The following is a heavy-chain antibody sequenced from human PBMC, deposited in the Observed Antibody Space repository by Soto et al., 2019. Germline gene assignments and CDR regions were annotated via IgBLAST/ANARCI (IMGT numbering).Heavy chain of an antibody. CDR3: ARELHLAKIVALDY. Sequence: GGSLRLSCAASGFTFSSYAMSWVRQAPGKRLEWVSGISGSGGSKYYADSVKGRFTISRDNSKNTLYLQMNSLRAEDTAVYYCARELHLAKIVALDYWGQGTLVTVSS. V-gene: IGHV3-23*01. J-gene: IGHJ4*02. D-gene: IGHD5-12*01. CDR2: ISGSGGSK. CDR1: GFTFSSYA.